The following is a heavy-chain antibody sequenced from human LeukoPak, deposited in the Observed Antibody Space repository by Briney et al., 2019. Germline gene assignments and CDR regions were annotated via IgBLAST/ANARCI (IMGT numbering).Heavy chain of an antibody. CDR3: ARVLIGTLDY. CDR2: VTHSGST. D-gene: IGHD1-7*01. CDR1: GGSLSDHF. V-gene: IGHV4-34*01. Sequence: SETLPLTCAVYGGSLSDHFWTWVRQPPGKGLEWIEEVTHSGSTNSNPSLKSRVTVSVDTSKNQFSLNLSSVTAADTAVYYCARVLIGTLDYWGQGILVTVSS. J-gene: IGHJ4*02.